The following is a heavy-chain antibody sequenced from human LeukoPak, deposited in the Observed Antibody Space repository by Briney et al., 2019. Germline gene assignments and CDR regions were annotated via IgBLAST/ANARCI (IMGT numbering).Heavy chain of an antibody. CDR3: ASLAYGSGSMVPNY. Sequence: GGSLRLSCAASGFTFSDYYMSWIRQAPGKGLEWVSAISGSGGSTYYADSVKGRFTISRNNSKNTLYLQMNSLRAEDTAVYYCASLAYGSGSMVPNYWGQGTLVTVSS. J-gene: IGHJ4*02. CDR2: ISGSGGST. V-gene: IGHV3-23*01. CDR1: GFTFSDYY. D-gene: IGHD3-10*01.